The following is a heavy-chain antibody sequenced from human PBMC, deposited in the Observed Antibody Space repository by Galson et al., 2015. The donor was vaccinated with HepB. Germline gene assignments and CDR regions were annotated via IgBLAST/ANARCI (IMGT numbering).Heavy chain of an antibody. CDR3: ARGTFRYCSSTSCYALFDY. CDR1: GFTFSSYS. D-gene: IGHD2-2*01. J-gene: IGHJ4*02. CDR2: ISSSSSTI. V-gene: IGHV3-48*02. Sequence: SLRLSCAASGFTFSSYSMNWVRQAPGKGLEWVSYISSSSSTIYYADSVKGRFTISRDNAKNSLCLQMNSLRDEDTAVYYCARGTFRYCSSTSCYALFDYWGQGTLVTVSS.